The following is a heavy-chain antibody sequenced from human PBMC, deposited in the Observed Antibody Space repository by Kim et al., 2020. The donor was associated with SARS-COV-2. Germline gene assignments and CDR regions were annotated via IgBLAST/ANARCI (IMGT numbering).Heavy chain of an antibody. D-gene: IGHD2-2*01. V-gene: IGHV3-74*01. Sequence: GRFTNSRDNAKNTLYLQMNSLRAEDTAVYYCARDPGYCSSTSCSGAWFDPWGQGTLVTVSS. CDR3: ARDPGYCSSTSCSGAWFDP. J-gene: IGHJ5*02.